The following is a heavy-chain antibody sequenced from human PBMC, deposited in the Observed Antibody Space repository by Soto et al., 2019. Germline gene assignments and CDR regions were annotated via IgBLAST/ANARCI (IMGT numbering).Heavy chain of an antibody. CDR3: ARGTGTNYYYYYMDV. Sequence: SGTLSLTCTVFGCSISSYYWSWIGQRPGKGLEWIGYIYYSGSTNSNPSLKSRVTISVDTSKNQFSLKLSSVTAADTAVYYCARGTGTNYYYYYMDVWGKGTTVTVSS. J-gene: IGHJ6*03. CDR1: GCSISSYY. CDR2: IYYSGST. V-gene: IGHV4-59*01.